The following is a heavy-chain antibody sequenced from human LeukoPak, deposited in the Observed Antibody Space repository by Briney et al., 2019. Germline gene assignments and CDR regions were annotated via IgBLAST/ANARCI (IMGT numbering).Heavy chain of an antibody. CDR3: AKDKAPLYSGYDWDLDF. CDR1: GFTFHQYT. V-gene: IGHV3-9*01. J-gene: IGHJ4*02. Sequence: GGSLRLSCAASGFTFHQYTIHWVRQVPGKGLEWVSGISWNSGSIGYADSVKGRFTISRDSAKNSVYLQMNSLRPEDTALYYCAKDKAPLYSGYDWDLDFWGQGTLVTVSS. CDR2: ISWNSGSI. D-gene: IGHD5-12*01.